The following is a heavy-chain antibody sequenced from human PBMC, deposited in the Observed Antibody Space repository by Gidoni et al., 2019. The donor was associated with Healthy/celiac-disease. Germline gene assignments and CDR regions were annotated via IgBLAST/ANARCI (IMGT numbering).Heavy chain of an antibody. Sequence: EVQLVESGGGLVQPGGSLRLSCAACGFTFSGDSMNWVRQAPGKGLEWVSYISSSSSTIYYADSVKGRFTIARDNAKNALYLQMNSLRDEDTAVYYCARGTVGATNLGNWYFDLWGRGTLVTVSS. J-gene: IGHJ2*01. CDR3: ARGTVGATNLGNWYFDL. V-gene: IGHV3-48*02. CDR2: ISSSSSTI. D-gene: IGHD1-26*01. CDR1: GFTFSGDS.